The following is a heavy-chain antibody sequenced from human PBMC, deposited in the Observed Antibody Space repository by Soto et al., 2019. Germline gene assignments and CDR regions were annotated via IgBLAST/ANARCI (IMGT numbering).Heavy chain of an antibody. V-gene: IGHV3-33*01. CDR3: ARVGDYGENWFDP. J-gene: IGHJ5*02. D-gene: IGHD4-17*01. CDR1: GFTFSSYG. CDR2: IWYDGSNK. Sequence: QVQLVESGGGVVQPGRSLRLSCAASGFTFSSYGMHWVRQAPGKGLEWVAVIWYDGSNKYYADSVKGRFTISRDNSKNTLYLQMNSLRAEDTAMYYCARVGDYGENWFDPWGQGTLVTVSS.